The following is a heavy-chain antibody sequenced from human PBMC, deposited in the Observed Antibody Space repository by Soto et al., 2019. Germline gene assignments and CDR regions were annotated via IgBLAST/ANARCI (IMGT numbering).Heavy chain of an antibody. CDR2: IIPIFGTS. J-gene: IGHJ6*02. CDR1: GGTFSSYA. CDR3: SFEYSGGWSSGHHYYGTEV. D-gene: IGHD6-19*01. Sequence: SVNVSCKASGGTFSSYAISWVRQAPGQGLEWMGGIIPIFGTSNYAQKFQGRVTITADKSTSTAYMELSSLRSEDTAVYYCSFEYSGGWSSGHHYYGTEVWGQGTTVNVSS. V-gene: IGHV1-69*06.